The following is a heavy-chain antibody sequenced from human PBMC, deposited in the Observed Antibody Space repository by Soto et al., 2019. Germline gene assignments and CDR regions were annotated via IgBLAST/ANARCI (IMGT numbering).Heavy chain of an antibody. Sequence: QVQLQESGPGLVKPSQTLSLTCTVSGGSISSGGYYWSWIRQHPGKGLEGIGYIYYSGSTYYNPSLKSRVTISVDTSKNQFSLKLSSVTAADTAVYYCARVPPILYQSTKPRQYYFDYWGQGTLVTVSS. CDR2: IYYSGST. J-gene: IGHJ4*02. V-gene: IGHV4-31*03. CDR3: ARVPPILYQSTKPRQYYFDY. CDR1: GGSISSGGYY. D-gene: IGHD3-10*01.